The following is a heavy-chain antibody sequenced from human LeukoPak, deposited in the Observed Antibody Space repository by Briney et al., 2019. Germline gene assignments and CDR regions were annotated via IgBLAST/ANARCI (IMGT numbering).Heavy chain of an antibody. D-gene: IGHD6-13*01. Sequence: SETLSLTCTVSGGSISSYYWSWIRQPPGKGLEWIGYIYYSGTTNYNPSLKSRVTISVDTSENQFSLKLSSVTAADTAVHYCVRRSSWSTYNYFDPWGQGTLVIVSS. CDR2: IYYSGTT. CDR1: GGSISSYY. CDR3: VRRSSWSTYNYFDP. J-gene: IGHJ5*02. V-gene: IGHV4-59*08.